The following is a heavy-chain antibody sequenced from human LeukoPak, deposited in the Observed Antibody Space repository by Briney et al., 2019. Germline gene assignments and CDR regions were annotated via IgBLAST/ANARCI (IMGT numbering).Heavy chain of an antibody. Sequence: ASVKVSCKTSGYTFSSYGIAWVRQAPGQGLEWMGWISGYNGKTSYAENLQGRVTMTTDTSTSTGYMELRSLRSDDTAVYYCAREGALHDTGDHYLSWFDPWGQGTLVTVSS. D-gene: IGHD2-8*02. V-gene: IGHV1-18*01. CDR3: AREGALHDTGDHYLSWFDP. J-gene: IGHJ5*02. CDR2: ISGYNGKT. CDR1: GYTFSSYG.